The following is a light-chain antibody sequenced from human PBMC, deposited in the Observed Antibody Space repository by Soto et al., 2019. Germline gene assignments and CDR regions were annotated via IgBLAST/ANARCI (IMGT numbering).Light chain of an antibody. J-gene: IGKJ1*01. CDR1: QSIIRSY. Sequence: EIVLTQSPGTLSLSPGERATLSCRASQSIIRSYLAWYQQRPGQAPRLLMYGASNRATGVPDRFSGSGSGTDFTLTISRLEPEDFAVYYCQQYSSSPWAFGQGTKVEI. CDR3: QQYSSSPWA. CDR2: GAS. V-gene: IGKV3-20*01.